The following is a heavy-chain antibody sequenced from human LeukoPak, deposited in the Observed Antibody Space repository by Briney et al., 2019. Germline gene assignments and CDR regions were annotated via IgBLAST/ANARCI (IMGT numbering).Heavy chain of an antibody. J-gene: IGHJ5*02. CDR2: MYYSGAT. D-gene: IGHD3-3*01. V-gene: IGHV4-39*01. Sequence: SETLCLTCTASGASISGGRYYWGWLGQAPGQGRVCIASMYYSGATYYPPSLKSRVTISVNTSTNQLSLKLSSVTAADTAVYYCARQSITPSDWLAPWGQGSLIIVSS. CDR3: ARQSITPSDWLAP. CDR1: GASISGGRYY.